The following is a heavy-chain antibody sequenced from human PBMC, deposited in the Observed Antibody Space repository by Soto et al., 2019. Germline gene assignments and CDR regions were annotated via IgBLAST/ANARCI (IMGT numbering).Heavy chain of an antibody. D-gene: IGHD3-3*01. CDR1: GYTFTSYG. Sequence: ASVKVSCKASGYTFTSYGISWVRQAPGQGLEWMGWISAYNGNTNYAQKLQGRVTMTTDTSTSTAYMELRSLRSDDTAVYYCASNYGFWSGYYDGGTGNYYYGMDVWGQGTTVTVSS. V-gene: IGHV1-18*01. CDR2: ISAYNGNT. CDR3: ASNYGFWSGYYDGGTGNYYYGMDV. J-gene: IGHJ6*02.